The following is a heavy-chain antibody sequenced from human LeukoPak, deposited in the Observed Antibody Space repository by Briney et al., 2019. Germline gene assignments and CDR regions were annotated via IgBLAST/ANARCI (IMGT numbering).Heavy chain of an antibody. CDR2: INPSGDST. V-gene: IGHV1-46*01. J-gene: IGHJ4*02. CDR3: ARVRGVAARPFDY. CDR1: GYTITNYY. D-gene: IGHD6-6*01. Sequence: GASVKLSCKASGYTITNYYMHWVRQAPGQGLEWMGTINPSGDSTTYAQEFQGRVTMTRDTSTSTAYMELRSLRSDDTAVYYCARVRGVAARPFDYWGQGTLVTVSS.